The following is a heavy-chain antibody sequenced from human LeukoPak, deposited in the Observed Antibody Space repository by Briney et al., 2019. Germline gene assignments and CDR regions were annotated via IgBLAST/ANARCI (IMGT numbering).Heavy chain of an antibody. Sequence: GASVKVSCKASGGTFISYAISWVRQAPGQGLEWMGGIIPIFGTANYAQKFQGRVTITADESTSTAYMELSSLRSEDTAVYYCARDDPRRPYYYYYGMDVWGQGTTVTVSS. CDR2: IIPIFGTA. CDR1: GGTFISYA. CDR3: ARDDPRRPYYYYYGMDV. J-gene: IGHJ6*02. V-gene: IGHV1-69*13.